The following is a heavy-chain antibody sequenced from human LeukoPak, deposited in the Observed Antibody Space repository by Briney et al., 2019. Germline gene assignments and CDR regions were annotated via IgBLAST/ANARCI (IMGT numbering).Heavy chain of an antibody. CDR3: LRPSSGRRRYYFDY. V-gene: IGHV4-34*01. J-gene: IGHJ4*02. CDR1: GGSFSGYY. CDR2: INHSGST. Sequence: TSETLSLTCAVYGGSFSGYYWSWIRQPPGKGLEWIGEINHSGSTNYNPSLKSRVTISVDTSKNRFSLKLSSVACADRTVYCFLRPSSGRRRYYFDYWGQGTLVTVSS. D-gene: IGHD5/OR15-5a*01.